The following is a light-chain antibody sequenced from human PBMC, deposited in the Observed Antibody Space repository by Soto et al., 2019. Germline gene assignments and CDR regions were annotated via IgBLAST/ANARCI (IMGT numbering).Light chain of an antibody. CDR3: QHYGSSPPYT. CDR2: GAS. V-gene: IGKV3-20*01. J-gene: IGKJ2*01. Sequence: EIVLTQSPGTLYLSPGESAPLSCRASQRVASSHIAWYRQKPGQAPWLLISGASNRATGIPDRFSGSGSGTDVTRTISRLEAEDSAGYYCQHYGSSPPYTCGQGTNLKIK. CDR1: QRVASSH.